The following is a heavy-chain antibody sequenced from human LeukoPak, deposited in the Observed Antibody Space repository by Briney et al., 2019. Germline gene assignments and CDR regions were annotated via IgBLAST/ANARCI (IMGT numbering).Heavy chain of an antibody. CDR2: IRYDGSNK. J-gene: IGHJ4*02. D-gene: IGHD6-13*01. CDR3: AKAGEAAPWGYFDY. CDR1: GFTFSSYG. Sequence: GGSLRLSCAASGFTFSSYGMHWVRQAPGKGLEWVAFIRYDGSNKYYADSVKGRFTISRDNSKNTLYLQMNSLRAEDTAVYYCAKAGEAAPWGYFDYWGQGTLVTVSS. V-gene: IGHV3-30*02.